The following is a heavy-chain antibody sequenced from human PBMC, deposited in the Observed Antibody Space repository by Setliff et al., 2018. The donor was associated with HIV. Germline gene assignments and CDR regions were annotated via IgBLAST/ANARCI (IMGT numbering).Heavy chain of an antibody. CDR2: IWYDGSNT. CDR1: GFTFSSYA. J-gene: IGHJ4*02. V-gene: IGHV3-33*08. Sequence: GGSLRLSCAASGFTFSSYAMHWVRQAPGKGLEWVAVIWYDGSNTHYADSVKGRFTISRDNSRNTLYLYMNSLRPEDTAVYYCARDSPLSHFDYWGQGILVTVSS. CDR3: ARDSPLSHFDY.